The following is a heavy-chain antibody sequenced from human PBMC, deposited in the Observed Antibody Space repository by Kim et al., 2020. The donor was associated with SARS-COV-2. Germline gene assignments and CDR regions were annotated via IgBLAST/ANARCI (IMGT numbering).Heavy chain of an antibody. J-gene: IGHJ4*02. CDR2: INHSGST. D-gene: IGHD2-2*01. CDR3: ARDSRYEKGWVVDY. CDR1: GGSFSGYY. Sequence: SETLSLTCAVYGGSFSGYYWSWIRQPPGKGLEWIGEINHSGSTNYNPSLKSRVTISVDTSKNQFSLKLSSVTAADTAVYYCARDSRYEKGWVVDYWGQGTLVTVSS. V-gene: IGHV4-34*01.